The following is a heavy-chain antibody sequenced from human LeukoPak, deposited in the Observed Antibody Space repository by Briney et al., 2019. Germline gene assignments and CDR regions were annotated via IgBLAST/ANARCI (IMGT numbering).Heavy chain of an antibody. D-gene: IGHD2-15*01. CDR1: GGSISGSSYY. V-gene: IGHV4-39*07. CDR3: AMSVVVIAAHDAFNI. Sequence: SETLSLTCTVSGGSISGSSYYWGWIRQPPGKGLEWIGSIYYSGSTYYNPSLKSRVTISVDTSKNQFSLKLTSVTAADTAVYYCAMSVVVIAAHDAFNIWGQGTMVTVSS. J-gene: IGHJ3*02. CDR2: IYYSGST.